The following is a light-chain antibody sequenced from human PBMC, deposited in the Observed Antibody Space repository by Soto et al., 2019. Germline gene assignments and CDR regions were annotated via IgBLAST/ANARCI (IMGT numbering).Light chain of an antibody. Sequence: ETVLTQSPGTLSLSPGERATLSCRASQSVRNNYLAWYQQKPGQAPRLLISGASSRAAGIPDRFSGSGSETDFTLTISRLEPEDFELYFCQQYGNPRITFGKGTRLDIX. CDR3: QQYGNPRIT. V-gene: IGKV3-20*01. CDR2: GAS. J-gene: IGKJ5*01. CDR1: QSVRNNY.